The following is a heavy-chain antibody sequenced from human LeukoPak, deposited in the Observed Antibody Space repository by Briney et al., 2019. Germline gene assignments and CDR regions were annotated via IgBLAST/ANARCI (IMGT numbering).Heavy chain of an antibody. CDR3: ARVSNGVYAGWLDP. Sequence: PSETLSLTCAVYGGSFSGYYWSWIRQPPGKGLEWIGEINHSGSTNYNPSLKSRVTISVDTSKNQFSLKLSSVTAADTAVYYCARVSNGVYAGWLDPWGQGTLVTVSS. D-gene: IGHD2-8*01. CDR1: GGSFSGYY. CDR2: INHSGST. V-gene: IGHV4-34*01. J-gene: IGHJ5*02.